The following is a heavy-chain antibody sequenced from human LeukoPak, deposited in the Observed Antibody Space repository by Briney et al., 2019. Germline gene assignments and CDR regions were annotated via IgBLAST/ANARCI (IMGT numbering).Heavy chain of an antibody. V-gene: IGHV3-7*03. CDR1: GFTFSSYW. CDR2: IKQDGSDK. CDR3: AKDQRGYSYGYFDY. D-gene: IGHD5-18*01. J-gene: IGHJ4*02. Sequence: GGSLRLSCAASGFTFSSYWMSWVRQAPGKGLEWVANIKQDGSDKYYVDSVKGRFTISRDNAKSSQYLQMNSLRAEDTALYYCAKDQRGYSYGYFDYWGQGTLVTVSS.